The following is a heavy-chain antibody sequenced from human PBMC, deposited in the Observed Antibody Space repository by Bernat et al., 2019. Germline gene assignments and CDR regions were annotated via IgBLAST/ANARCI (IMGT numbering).Heavy chain of an antibody. CDR3: AKDKRGYSYGQFDY. V-gene: IGHV3-30*18. Sequence: VQLVESGGGLVKPGGSLRLSCAASGFTFSNAWMSWVRQAPGKGLEWVAVISYDGSNKYYADSVKGRFTISRDNSKNTLYLQMNSLRAEDTAVYYCAKDKRGYSYGQFDYWGQGTLVTVSS. J-gene: IGHJ4*02. D-gene: IGHD5-18*01. CDR1: GFTFSNAW. CDR2: ISYDGSNK.